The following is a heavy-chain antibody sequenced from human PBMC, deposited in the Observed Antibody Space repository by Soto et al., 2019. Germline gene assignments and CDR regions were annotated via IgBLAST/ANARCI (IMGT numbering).Heavy chain of an antibody. Sequence: EVQLVESGGGLVQPGGSRRVSCAASGFSFSNYAMNWVRQAPGKGLEWVSYISIGSGSIFYADSVKGRFTISRDDAKNSLYMQMNTLRDEDTAVYYCVRGDRWAFDFWGQGTMVTVYS. D-gene: IGHD3-22*01. V-gene: IGHV3-48*02. J-gene: IGHJ3*01. CDR3: VRGDRWAFDF. CDR1: GFSFSNYA. CDR2: ISIGSGSI.